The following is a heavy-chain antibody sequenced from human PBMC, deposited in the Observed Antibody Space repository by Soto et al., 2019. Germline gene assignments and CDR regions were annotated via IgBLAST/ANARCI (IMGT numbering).Heavy chain of an antibody. CDR2: MNPNSGNT. V-gene: IGHV1-8*01. CDR3: ARSVPSVNGNWFDP. CDR1: GYTFTSYD. Sequence: ASVKVSCKASGYTFTSYDINWVRQATGQGLEWMGWMNPNSGNTGYAQKFQGRVTMTRNTSISTAYMELSSLRSEDTAVYYCARSVPSVNGNWFDPWGQGTLVTVSS. D-gene: IGHD4-17*01. J-gene: IGHJ5*02.